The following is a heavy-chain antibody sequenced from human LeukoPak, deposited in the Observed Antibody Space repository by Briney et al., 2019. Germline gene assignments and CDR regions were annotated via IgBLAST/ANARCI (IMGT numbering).Heavy chain of an antibody. D-gene: IGHD4-17*01. Sequence: GGSLRLSCAASGFTFNTYSMNWVRQAPGKGLEWVSYISSSSSSIYYADSVKGRFTISRDNAKNTLYLQMNSLRLEDTAVYYCAKDRHGHYALDYCGQGALVTVSS. CDR3: AKDRHGHYALDY. J-gene: IGHJ4*02. V-gene: IGHV3-48*01. CDR1: GFTFNTYS. CDR2: ISSSSSSI.